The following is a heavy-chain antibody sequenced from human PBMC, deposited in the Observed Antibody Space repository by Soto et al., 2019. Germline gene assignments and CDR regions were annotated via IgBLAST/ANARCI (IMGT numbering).Heavy chain of an antibody. D-gene: IGHD4-17*01. Sequence: SGPTLVNPTSTLTVTCTVSGLSLSNAKMVVIFILHPPGKALEWLAHIFSNDEKSYSPSLKDRLAISKDTSSNQVVLTITNIDPGDSATYFCAHAGDYDLLTFDHWGPGTLVTVSS. CDR1: GLSLSNAKMV. CDR2: IFSNDEK. V-gene: IGHV2-26*01. CDR3: AHAGDYDLLTFDH. J-gene: IGHJ4*02.